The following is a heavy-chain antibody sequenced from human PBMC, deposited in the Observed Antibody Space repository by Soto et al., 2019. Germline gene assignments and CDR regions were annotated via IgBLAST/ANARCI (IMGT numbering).Heavy chain of an antibody. CDR1: GFTFSSYA. CDR3: ANPLQVY. J-gene: IGHJ4*02. Sequence: GGSLRLSCAASGFTFSSYAMTWVRQAPGKGLEYVSTLSGSGVNAYYADSVKGRFTISRDNSKNTLYLQMNSLRVEDTAIYYCANPLQVYWGQGTQVTVSS. CDR2: LSGSGVNA. V-gene: IGHV3-23*01.